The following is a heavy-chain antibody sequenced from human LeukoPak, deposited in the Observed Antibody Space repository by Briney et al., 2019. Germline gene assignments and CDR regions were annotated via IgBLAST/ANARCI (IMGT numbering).Heavy chain of an antibody. Sequence: SVKVSCKASGGTFSSYAISWVRQAPGQGPEWMGRIIPILGIANYAQKFQGRVTITADKSTSTAYMELSSLRSEDTAVYYCARETPDSSGYYYSWFDPWGQGTLVTVSS. CDR2: IIPILGIA. V-gene: IGHV1-69*04. D-gene: IGHD3-22*01. CDR3: ARETPDSSGYYYSWFDP. J-gene: IGHJ5*02. CDR1: GGTFSSYA.